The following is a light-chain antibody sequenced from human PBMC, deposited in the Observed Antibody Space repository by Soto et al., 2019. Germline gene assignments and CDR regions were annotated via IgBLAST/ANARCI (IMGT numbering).Light chain of an antibody. CDR1: QSVSSN. J-gene: IGKJ5*01. CDR3: QQRTVWPPIT. CDR2: GAS. V-gene: IGKV3-15*01. Sequence: TVMTRSPDTVSLSPGERATLSYKASQSVSSNLAWYQQKPGQAPRLLIYGASTRATGIPARFSGSGSGTEFTLTISSLRSEDFAVYYCQQRTVWPPITFGQGTRLEI.